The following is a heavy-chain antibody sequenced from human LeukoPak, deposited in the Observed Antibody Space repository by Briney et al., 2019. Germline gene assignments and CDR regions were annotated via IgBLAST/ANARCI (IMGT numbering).Heavy chain of an antibody. Sequence: GGSLRLSCAASGITFSNYWMTWVRQAPGKGLEWVANINRDGSERYYVDSVKGRFTISRDDAKSSLYLQMNSLRAEDTAVYYCARRNAMDVWGQGTTVIVFS. CDR3: ARRNAMDV. CDR1: GITFSNYW. V-gene: IGHV3-7*03. CDR2: INRDGSER. J-gene: IGHJ6*02.